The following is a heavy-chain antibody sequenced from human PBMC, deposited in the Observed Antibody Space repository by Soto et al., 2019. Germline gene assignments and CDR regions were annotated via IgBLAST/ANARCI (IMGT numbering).Heavy chain of an antibody. CDR3: AKGLGNYYYYGMDV. V-gene: IGHV1-2*04. J-gene: IGHJ6*02. CDR1: GYTFTGYY. CDR2: INPNSGGT. Sequence: PSVKVSCKASGYTFTGYYMHWVRQAPGQGLEWMGWINPNSGGTNYAQKFQGWVTMTRDTSISTAYMELSRLRSDDTAVYYCAKGLGNYYYYGMDVWGQGTTVTVSS.